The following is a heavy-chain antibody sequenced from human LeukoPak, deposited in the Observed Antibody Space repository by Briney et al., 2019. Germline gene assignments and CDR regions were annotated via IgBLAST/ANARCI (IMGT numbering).Heavy chain of an antibody. D-gene: IGHD1-26*01. J-gene: IGHJ4*02. CDR1: GGSISSSSYY. V-gene: IGHV4-39*01. Sequence: PSETLSLTCTVSGGSISSSSYYWGWIRQPPGKGLEWIGSIYYSGSTYYNPSLKSRVTISVDTSKNQFSLKLSSVTAADTAVYYCVRHWEGFDYWGQGTLVTVSS. CDR2: IYYSGST. CDR3: VRHWEGFDY.